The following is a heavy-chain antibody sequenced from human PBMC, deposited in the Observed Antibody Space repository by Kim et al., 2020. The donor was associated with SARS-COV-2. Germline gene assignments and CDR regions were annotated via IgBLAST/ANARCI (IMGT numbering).Heavy chain of an antibody. CDR3: AKDSHSSGWLHFDY. D-gene: IGHD6-19*01. J-gene: IGHJ4*02. CDR2: ISWNSGSI. V-gene: IGHV3-9*01. CDR1: GFTFNTYA. Sequence: GGSLRLSCAASGFTFNTYAMHWVRLAPGKGLEWVSGISWNSGSIGYADSLKGRFTISRDNAKNSLYLQMNSLRAEDTAFYYCAKDSHSSGWLHFDYWGQGTLVTVSS.